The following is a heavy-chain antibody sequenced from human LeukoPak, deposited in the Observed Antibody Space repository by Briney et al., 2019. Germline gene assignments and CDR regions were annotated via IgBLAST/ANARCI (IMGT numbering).Heavy chain of an antibody. CDR1: GFTFSSYE. J-gene: IGHJ4*02. CDR2: ISSSGSTI. V-gene: IGHV3-48*03. D-gene: IGHD6-13*01. CDR3: ARDRTSGSSSGH. Sequence: GGSLRLSCAASGFTFSSYEMNWVRQAPGKGLEWVSYISSSGSTIYYADSVKARFTISRDNAKNSLYLQVNSLRAEDTAVYYCARDRTSGSSSGHWGQGTLVTVSS.